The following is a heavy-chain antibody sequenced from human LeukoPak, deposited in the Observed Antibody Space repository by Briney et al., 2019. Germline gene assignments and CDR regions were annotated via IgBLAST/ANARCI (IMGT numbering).Heavy chain of an antibody. CDR2: ISAYNGNT. D-gene: IGHD6-13*01. J-gene: IGHJ5*02. V-gene: IGHV1-18*01. Sequence: ASVRVSCKASGYTFTSYGISWVRQAPGQGLEWMGWISAYNGNTNYAQKLQGRVTMTTDTSTSTAYMELRSLRSDDTAVYYCARVSPEGDSSSWYPGWFDPWGQGTLATVSS. CDR3: ARVSPEGDSSSWYPGWFDP. CDR1: GYTFTSYG.